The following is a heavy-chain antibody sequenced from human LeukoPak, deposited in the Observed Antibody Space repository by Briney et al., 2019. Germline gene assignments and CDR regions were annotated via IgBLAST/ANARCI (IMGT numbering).Heavy chain of an antibody. D-gene: IGHD3-10*01. CDR3: AKDRSRGSRGEWFGELLSRYFDY. CDR2: ISGSGGST. CDR1: GFTFSSSA. Sequence: GGSLRLSCAASGFTFSSSAMSWVRQAPGKGLEWVSVISGSGGSTYYADSVKGRFTISRDNSRNTLYLQMNSLRAEDTAVYYCAKDRSRGSRGEWFGELLSRYFDYWGQGTLVTVSS. J-gene: IGHJ4*02. V-gene: IGHV3-23*01.